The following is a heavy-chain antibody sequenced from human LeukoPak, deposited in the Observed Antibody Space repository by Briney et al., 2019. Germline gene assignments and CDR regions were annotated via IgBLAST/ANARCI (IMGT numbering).Heavy chain of an antibody. CDR1: GYTFNSYD. D-gene: IGHD3-10*01. CDR2: ISAYNGNT. CDR3: ARVSHYDGSELEY. Sequence: ASVKDSCKASGYTFNSYDITWVRQAPGQGLEWMGWISAYNGNTNCAQKVQGRVTMTTDTSTSTAYMELRSLRSDDTAVYYCARVSHYDGSELEYWGQGTLVTVSS. V-gene: IGHV1-18*01. J-gene: IGHJ4*02.